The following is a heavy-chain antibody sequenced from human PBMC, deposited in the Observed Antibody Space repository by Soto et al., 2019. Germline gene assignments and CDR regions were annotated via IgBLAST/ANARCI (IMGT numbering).Heavy chain of an antibody. Sequence: GGSLRLSCAASGFTFSDYYMSWIRQAPGKGLEWVSYISSSSSYTNYADSVKGRFTISRDNAKNSLYLQMNSLRAEDTAVYYCARENYGSGSYPDYWGQGTLVTVSS. CDR1: GFTFSDYY. CDR2: ISSSSSYT. D-gene: IGHD3-10*01. J-gene: IGHJ4*02. V-gene: IGHV3-11*05. CDR3: ARENYGSGSYPDY.